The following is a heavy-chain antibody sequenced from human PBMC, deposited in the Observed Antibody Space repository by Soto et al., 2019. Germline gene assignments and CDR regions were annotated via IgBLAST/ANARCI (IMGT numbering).Heavy chain of an antibody. CDR3: ASHDSSGYYYMPDHHFDY. D-gene: IGHD3-22*01. Sequence: QVQLVQSGVEVKKPGSSVKVSCKASGGTFSSYAINWVRQAPGQGLEWMGRIIPIVDIPNYAQKFQGRVTITADKPTSTADMEVSSLRSDDTAVYYCASHDSSGYYYMPDHHFDYWGQGPLVTVSS. J-gene: IGHJ4*02. V-gene: IGHV1-69*02. CDR2: IIPIVDIP. CDR1: GGTFSSYA.